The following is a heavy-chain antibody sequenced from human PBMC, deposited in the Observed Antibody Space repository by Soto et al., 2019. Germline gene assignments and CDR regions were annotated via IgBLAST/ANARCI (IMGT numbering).Heavy chain of an antibody. J-gene: IGHJ4*02. CDR2: ISGSGGST. D-gene: IGHD6-19*01. V-gene: IGHV3-23*01. CDR3: AKGGEQWLVADYFDY. Sequence: GGSLRLSCAASGFTFCSYWMTWVRQAPGKGLEWVSAISGSGGSTYYADSVKGRFTISRDNSKNTLYLQMNSLRAEDTAVYYCAKGGEQWLVADYFDYWGQGTLVTVSS. CDR1: GFTFCSYW.